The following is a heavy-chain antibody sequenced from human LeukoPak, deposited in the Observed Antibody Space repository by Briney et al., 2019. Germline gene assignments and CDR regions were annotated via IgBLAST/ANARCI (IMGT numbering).Heavy chain of an antibody. D-gene: IGHD3/OR15-3a*01. CDR3: VKAPPFDFWTGYHNYFDP. V-gene: IGHV3-23*01. J-gene: IGHJ5*02. CDR2: SRGSGTAT. CDR1: GFTFSTYA. Sequence: GGSLRLSCAASGFTFSTYAMAWVRQAPGNGLELVSGSRGSGTATYYADSVKGRFVISRDNSKDTLFLQADTVRVEDTATSYCVKAPPFDFWTGYHNYFDPWGKGTLVTVSS.